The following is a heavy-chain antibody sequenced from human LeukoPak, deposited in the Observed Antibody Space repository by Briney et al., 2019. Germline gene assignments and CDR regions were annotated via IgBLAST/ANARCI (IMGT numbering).Heavy chain of an antibody. CDR2: IKQDGSEK. CDR3: ARAYLANDY. Sequence: PGGFLRLSCAASGFTFSSHWMSWVRQAPGKGLEWVANIKQDGSEKDYVDSVKGRFTISRDNAKNSLCLQMDSLRAEDTAVYYCARAYLANDYWGQGTLVTVSS. D-gene: IGHD5-12*01. V-gene: IGHV3-7*01. J-gene: IGHJ4*02. CDR1: GFTFSSHW.